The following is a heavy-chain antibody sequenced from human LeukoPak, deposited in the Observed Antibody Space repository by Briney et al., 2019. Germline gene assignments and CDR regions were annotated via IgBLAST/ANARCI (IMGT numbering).Heavy chain of an antibody. V-gene: IGHV3-30*18. Sequence: RSLRLSCAASGFTFSSYGMHWVRQAPGKGLEWVAVISYDGSNKYYADSVKGRFTISRDNSKNTLYLQMNSLRAEDTAVYYCAKNSAHTIFGVVIQNWFDPWGQGTLVTVSS. J-gene: IGHJ5*02. CDR3: AKNSAHTIFGVVIQNWFDP. CDR2: ISYDGSNK. D-gene: IGHD3-3*01. CDR1: GFTFSSYG.